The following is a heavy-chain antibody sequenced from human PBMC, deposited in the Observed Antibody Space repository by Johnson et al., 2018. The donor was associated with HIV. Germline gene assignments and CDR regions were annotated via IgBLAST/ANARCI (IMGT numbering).Heavy chain of an antibody. Sequence: VQLVESGGGLVQPGGSLRLSCAASGFTLSSYDMHWVRQVTGKGLEWVSSIGTTGDTYYPGSVKGRFTISRENAKNSLYLQLKSLRAGDTAVYYCVRDAGPEGFHPWGAFDIWGQGTMVTVSS. D-gene: IGHD7-27*01. CDR2: IGTTGDT. CDR3: VRDAGPEGFHPWGAFDI. CDR1: GFTLSSYD. V-gene: IGHV3-13*01. J-gene: IGHJ3*02.